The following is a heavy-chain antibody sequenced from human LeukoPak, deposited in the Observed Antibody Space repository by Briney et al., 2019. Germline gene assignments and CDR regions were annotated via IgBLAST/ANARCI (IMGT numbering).Heavy chain of an antibody. Sequence: QSGGSLRPSCALSGLTFSSYGTSWVSPPPGMGMEWVSAIRGSGGHAFYADSVKGRFTISRDNSKNTLYLQLNSLRAKDTAVYYCAKYRNDYVWGTPPDWFDPWGQGTLVTVSS. D-gene: IGHD3-16*01. J-gene: IGHJ5*02. CDR2: IRGSGGHA. CDR1: GLTFSSYG. V-gene: IGHV3-23*01. CDR3: AKYRNDYVWGTPPDWFDP.